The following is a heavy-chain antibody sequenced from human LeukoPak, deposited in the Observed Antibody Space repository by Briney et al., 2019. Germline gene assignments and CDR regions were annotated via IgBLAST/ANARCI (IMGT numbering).Heavy chain of an antibody. CDR3: ASRYGEEYYYGMDV. V-gene: IGHV4-4*02. Sequence: SETLSLTCAVSGGSISSSNWWSWVRQPPGKGLEWIGEIYHSGSTNYNPSLKSRVTISVDKSKNQFSLKLSPVTAADTAVYHCASRYGEEYYYGMDVWGQGTTVTVSS. CDR1: GGSISSSNW. D-gene: IGHD4-17*01. CDR2: IYHSGST. J-gene: IGHJ6*02.